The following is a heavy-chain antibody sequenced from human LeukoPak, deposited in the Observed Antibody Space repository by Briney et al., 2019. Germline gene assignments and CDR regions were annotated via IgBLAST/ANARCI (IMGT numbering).Heavy chain of an antibody. V-gene: IGHV3-48*01. CDR1: GFTFSSYS. CDR2: ISSSSSTI. CDR3: ASFSPQDY. Sequence: PGGSLRLSCAASGFTFSSYSMNWVRQAPGKGLEWVSYISSSSSTIYYADSVKGRFTISRDNAKNSLYLQMNSLRAEDTAVYHCASFSPQDYWGQGTLVTVSS. J-gene: IGHJ4*02.